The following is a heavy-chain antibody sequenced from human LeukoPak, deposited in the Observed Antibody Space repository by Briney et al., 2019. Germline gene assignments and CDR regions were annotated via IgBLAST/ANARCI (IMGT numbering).Heavy chain of an antibody. Sequence: GASVKVSCKASGGTFSSHAISWVRQAPGQGLQWMGGIISIFGTANYAQDFLGRVTITADESTSTAYMELRSLRSDDTAVYYCARDLEPEFGQYDFWSGYQKYYYYYYMDVWGKGTTVTVSS. CDR3: ARDLEPEFGQYDFWSGYQKYYYYYYMDV. D-gene: IGHD3-3*01. CDR2: IISIFGTA. V-gene: IGHV1-69*13. CDR1: GGTFSSHA. J-gene: IGHJ6*03.